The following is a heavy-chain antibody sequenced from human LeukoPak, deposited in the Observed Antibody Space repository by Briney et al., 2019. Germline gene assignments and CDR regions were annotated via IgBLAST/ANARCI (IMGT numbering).Heavy chain of an antibody. J-gene: IGHJ4*02. CDR1: GDSISSGDYY. D-gene: IGHD2-2*01. V-gene: IGHV4-61*02. Sequence: SETLSLTCTVSGDSISSGDYYWSWIRQPAGKGLEWIGRISSSGSTNYNPSLKSRVTISVDTSKNQFSLKLSSVTAADTAVYYCARCGGSIVPAAESFDYWGQGTLVTVSS. CDR2: ISSSGST. CDR3: ARCGGSIVPAAESFDY.